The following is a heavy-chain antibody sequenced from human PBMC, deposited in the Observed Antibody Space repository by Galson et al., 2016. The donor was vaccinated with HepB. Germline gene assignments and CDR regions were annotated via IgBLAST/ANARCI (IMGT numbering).Heavy chain of an antibody. D-gene: IGHD3-22*01. CDR3: ARVHSDSSGYPNYFDY. CDR2: IIPTFHTP. CDR1: GGTFGTSS. Sequence: QSGAEVKSPGASVKVSCKASGGTFGTSSISWLRQAPGQGLEWMGGIIPTFHTPNYAQRFQGRMTITADESTTTVYVDLSNLTSEDTAVYFCARVHSDSSGYPNYFDYWGQGTLVTVSS. V-gene: IGHV1-69*13. J-gene: IGHJ4*02.